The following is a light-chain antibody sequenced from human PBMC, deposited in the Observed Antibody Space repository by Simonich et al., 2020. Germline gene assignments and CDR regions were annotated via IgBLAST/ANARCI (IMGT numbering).Light chain of an antibody. Sequence: QSALTQPASVSGSPGQSITISCTGTSSDVGSYNLVSWYQKHPGKAPKLMIYEGSKRPSGVSNRFSGSKSGNTASMTISGLQAEDEADYYCRSYAGSSTVVFGGGTKLTVL. J-gene: IGLJ2*01. V-gene: IGLV2-23*01. CDR1: SSDVGSYNL. CDR2: EGS. CDR3: RSYAGSSTVV.